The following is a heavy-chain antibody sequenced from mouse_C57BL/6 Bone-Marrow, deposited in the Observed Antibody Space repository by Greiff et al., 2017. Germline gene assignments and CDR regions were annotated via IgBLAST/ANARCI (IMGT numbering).Heavy chain of an antibody. V-gene: IGHV1-81*01. CDR2: IYPRSGNT. CDR1: GYTFTSYG. Sequence: QVQLQQSGAELARPGASVKLSCKASGYTFTSYGISWVKQRTGQGLEWIGEIYPRSGNTYYNEKFKGKATLTADKSSSTAYMELRSLTSEDSAVYFCARLGEYDGFAAWCAHWGQGTLVTVSA. D-gene: IGHD2-3*01. J-gene: IGHJ3*01. CDR3: ARLGEYDGFAAWCAH.